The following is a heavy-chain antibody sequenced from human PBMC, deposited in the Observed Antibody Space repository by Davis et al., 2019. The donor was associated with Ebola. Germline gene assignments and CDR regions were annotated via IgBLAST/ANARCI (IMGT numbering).Heavy chain of an antibody. CDR3: AKDTSNIWFDV. CDR1: GFIFRNYV. CDR2: LGTSADT. Sequence: GESLKISCAASGFIFRNYVMSWVRQAPGKGLEWVSTLGTSADTYYADSVKGHFTISRDNSRNTLYLQMNGLRVEDTAIYYCAKDTSNIWFDVWGQGTMVTVSS. J-gene: IGHJ3*01. V-gene: IGHV3-23*01. D-gene: IGHD1-26*01.